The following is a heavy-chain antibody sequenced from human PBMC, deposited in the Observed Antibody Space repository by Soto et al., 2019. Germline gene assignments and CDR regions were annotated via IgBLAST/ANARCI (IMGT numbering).Heavy chain of an antibody. CDR1: GFTFSSYA. CDR2: ISGSGGST. V-gene: IGHV3-23*01. CDR3: ANRGSVSYFDY. Sequence: EVQLLESGGVLVQPGGSLRLSCADSGFTFSSYAMSWVRQAPGKGLEWVSVISGSGGSTYYADSVKGRFTISRDNSKNTLYLQMNSLRVEDTAVYYCANRGSVSYFDYWGQGTLVTVSS. D-gene: IGHD3-10*01. J-gene: IGHJ4*02.